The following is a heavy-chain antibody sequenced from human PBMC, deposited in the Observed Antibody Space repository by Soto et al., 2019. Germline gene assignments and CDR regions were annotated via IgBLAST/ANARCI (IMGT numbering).Heavy chain of an antibody. CDR2: VIPIFSIV. CDR1: GGTFSNSP. J-gene: IGHJ4*02. D-gene: IGHD3-3*01. CDR3: ARGRTIFGVVNFDY. Sequence: QVQLVQSGAEVKRPGSSVKVSCKASGGTFSNSPIAWVRLAPGQGLEWMGGVIPIFSIVKYAQKFQGRVTFTADDSTRTAYMELSSLTSEDTAVYYCARGRTIFGVVNFDYWGQGTLVTVSS. V-gene: IGHV1-69*01.